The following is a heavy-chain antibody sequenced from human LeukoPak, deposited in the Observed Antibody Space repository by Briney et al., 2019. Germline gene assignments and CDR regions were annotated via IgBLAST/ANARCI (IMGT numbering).Heavy chain of an antibody. D-gene: IGHD3-22*01. CDR2: ISYSGSS. Sequence: PSETLSLTCTVSGGSISSSNSYWGWIRQPPGKGLEWIGSISYSGSSHYNPSLRSRATISVDTSKNHFSLKLSSVTAADTAVYYCARDPGHYYYDGGGRQDAFDFWGQGTMVTVSS. V-gene: IGHV4-39*07. CDR1: GGSISSSNSY. J-gene: IGHJ3*01. CDR3: ARDPGHYYYDGGGRQDAFDF.